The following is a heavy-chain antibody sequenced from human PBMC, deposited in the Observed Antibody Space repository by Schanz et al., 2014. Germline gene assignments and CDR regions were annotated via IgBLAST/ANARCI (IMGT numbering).Heavy chain of an antibody. V-gene: IGHV3-66*01. CDR3: ARGGPAYYFDD. J-gene: IGHJ4*02. CDR2: IYIGGNT. Sequence: EVQLLESGGALAQPGGSLRLSCAASGFTFSAYAMTWVRQIPGKGLEWVSFIYIGGNTYYADSVKGRFTISRDNSKNTVYIQMNSLRAEDTAVYYCARGGPAYYFDDWGQGTLVTVSS. CDR1: GFTFSAYA.